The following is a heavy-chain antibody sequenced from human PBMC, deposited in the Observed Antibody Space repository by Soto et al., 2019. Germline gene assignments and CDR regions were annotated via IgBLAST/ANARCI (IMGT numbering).Heavy chain of an antibody. CDR1: GGSISSYY. Sequence: SETLSLTCTVSGGSISSYYWSWIRQPPGKGLEWIGYIYYSGSTNYNPSLKSRVTISVDTSKNQFSLKLSSVTAADTAVYYCARVATVTTAFLIIDPWGQGTLVTVSS. J-gene: IGHJ5*02. D-gene: IGHD4-17*01. CDR2: IYYSGST. CDR3: ARVATVTTAFLIIDP. V-gene: IGHV4-59*01.